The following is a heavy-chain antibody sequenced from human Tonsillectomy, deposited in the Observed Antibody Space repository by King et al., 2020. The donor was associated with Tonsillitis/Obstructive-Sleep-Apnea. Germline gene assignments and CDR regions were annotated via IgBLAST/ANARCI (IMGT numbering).Heavy chain of an antibody. V-gene: IGHV3-53*01. CDR1: GFTINNNY. CDR3: AKDPDDRLGTDYVGY. CDR2: NYSDGTT. D-gene: IGHD4/OR15-4a*01. J-gene: IGHJ4*02. Sequence: VQLVESGGGLKQPGGFLRLSCAASGFTINNNYKSWVSQAPGKGLEEGTDNYSDGTTNYADSVKGRFTISRENTKNTLYLQMNSLRAEDTAVFYCAKDPDDRLGTDYVGYWGQGTLVTVSS.